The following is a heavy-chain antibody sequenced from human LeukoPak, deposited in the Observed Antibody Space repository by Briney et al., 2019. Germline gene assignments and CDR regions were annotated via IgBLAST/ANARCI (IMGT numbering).Heavy chain of an antibody. CDR1: GYTFTGYF. CDR2: INPNSGGT. CDR3: ARRDTSGWYGAFDI. Sequence: GASVKVSCKASGYTFTGYFMHWVRQAPGQGLEWMGWINPNSGGTNYAQKLQGRVTMTRDTSISTAYMELSRLRSDDTAVYYCARRDTSGWYGAFDIWGQGTMVTVSS. J-gene: IGHJ3*02. V-gene: IGHV1-2*02. D-gene: IGHD6-19*01.